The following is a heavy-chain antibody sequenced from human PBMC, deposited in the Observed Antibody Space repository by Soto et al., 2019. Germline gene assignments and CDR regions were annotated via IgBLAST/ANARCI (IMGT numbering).Heavy chain of an antibody. CDR2: IYPGDSDT. J-gene: IGHJ6*02. CDR3: AREELGYCINNNCPEGGLDV. CDR1: GYSFTNYW. D-gene: IGHD2-2*01. V-gene: IGHV5-51*01. Sequence: PGESLKISCKGSGYSFTNYWIAWVRQMPGKGLEWMGIIYPGDSDTRYSPSFRGLVTISADKSVSTAYLQWSSLKASDTAMYFCAREELGYCINNNCPEGGLDVWGQGTPVTVSS.